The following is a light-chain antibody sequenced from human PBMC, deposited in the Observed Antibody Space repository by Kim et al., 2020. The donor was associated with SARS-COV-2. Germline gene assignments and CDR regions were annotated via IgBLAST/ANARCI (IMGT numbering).Light chain of an antibody. CDR2: GAS. V-gene: IGKV3-15*01. Sequence: SASPGDRATITCRASQSISSKLAWYQQKPGKAPRLLISGASTRASGIPARFSGSGSGTEFTLTISSLQSDDFAVYFCQQYNSYVTFGGGTKVDIK. CDR3: QQYNSYVT. CDR1: QSISSK. J-gene: IGKJ4*01.